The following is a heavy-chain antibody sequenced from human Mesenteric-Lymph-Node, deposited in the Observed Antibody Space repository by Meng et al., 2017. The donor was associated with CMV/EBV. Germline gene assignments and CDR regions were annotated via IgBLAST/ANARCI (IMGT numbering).Heavy chain of an antibody. CDR2: IYWNDDK. Sequence: TVSAVSLRTSGKGVGWIRQPPGEALEWLAVIYWNDDKRYSPSLKNRLTITKDTSKNQVVLTMTNMDPVETATYYCARYSSGWPEFDYWGQGTLVTVSS. J-gene: IGHJ4*02. D-gene: IGHD6-19*01. CDR1: AVSLRTSGKG. V-gene: IGHV2-5*01. CDR3: ARYSSGWPEFDY.